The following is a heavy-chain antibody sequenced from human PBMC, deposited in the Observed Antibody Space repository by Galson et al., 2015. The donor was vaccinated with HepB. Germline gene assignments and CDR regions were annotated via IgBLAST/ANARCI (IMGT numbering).Heavy chain of an antibody. CDR1: GYTFTRYT. V-gene: IGHV1-18*01. Sequence: SVKVSCKASGYTFTRYTMNWVRQAPGQGPEWMGWSSGYNGDTRYAQKLQDRVTMTTDTSTGTAYMELSSLRSVDTAVYYCARGGMGSIGGPTFDYWGQGTLVTVSS. J-gene: IGHJ4*02. D-gene: IGHD5-24*01. CDR3: ARGGMGSIGGPTFDY. CDR2: SSGYNGDT.